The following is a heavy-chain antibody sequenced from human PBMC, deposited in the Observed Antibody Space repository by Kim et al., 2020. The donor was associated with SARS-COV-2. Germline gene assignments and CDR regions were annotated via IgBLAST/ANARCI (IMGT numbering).Heavy chain of an antibody. J-gene: IGHJ4*02. Sequence: ASVKVSCKTSGYTFTTYGLSWVRQAPGQGLEWMGWIRTDSGYTKYAQKFQDRVTLTKDTSTSTAYMELRSLISDDTAVYFCARDRDYRFDLWGQGTLVTV. CDR2: IRTDSGYT. CDR1: GYTFTTYG. V-gene: IGHV1-18*01. CDR3: ARDRDYRFDL. D-gene: IGHD3-16*02.